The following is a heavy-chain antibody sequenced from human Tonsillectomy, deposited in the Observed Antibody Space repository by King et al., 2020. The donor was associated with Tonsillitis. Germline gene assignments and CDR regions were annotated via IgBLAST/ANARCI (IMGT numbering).Heavy chain of an antibody. V-gene: IGHV4-59*01. D-gene: IGHD3-22*01. CDR2: IYYSGST. CDR1: GGSISSYY. J-gene: IGHJ2*01. CDR3: ARVHYYDSSGYYHYWYFDL. Sequence: QLQESGPGLVKPSETLSLTCTVSGGSISSYYWSWIRQPPGKGLEWIGYIYYSGSTNYNPSLKSRVTISVDTSKNQFSLKLSSVTAAVTAVYYCARVHYYDSSGYYHYWYFDLWGRGTLVTVSS.